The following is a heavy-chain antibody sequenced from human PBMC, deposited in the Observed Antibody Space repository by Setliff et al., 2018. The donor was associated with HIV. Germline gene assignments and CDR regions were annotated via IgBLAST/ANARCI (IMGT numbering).Heavy chain of an antibody. Sequence: ASVKVSCKTSGYTFISYGVTWVRQVPGQGLEWVGWISTYNGNAGYAQKFQGRVTMTRNTSISTAYMELSSLRSEDTAVYYCARGLAVAGKSYYYYYYMDVWGKGTTVTVSS. CDR3: ARGLAVAGKSYYYYYYMDV. V-gene: IGHV1-8*01. D-gene: IGHD6-19*01. CDR1: GYTFISYG. CDR2: ISTYNGNA. J-gene: IGHJ6*03.